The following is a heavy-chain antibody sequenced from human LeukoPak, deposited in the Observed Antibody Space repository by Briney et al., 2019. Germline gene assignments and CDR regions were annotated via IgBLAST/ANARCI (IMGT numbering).Heavy chain of an antibody. CDR1: GFSFSGYY. CDR2: INHGGST. D-gene: IGHD6-13*01. J-gene: IGHJ4*02. CDR3: ARGRGSSWLYYFDY. V-gene: IGHV4-34*01. Sequence: SETLSLTCAVYGFSFSGYYWSWIRQPPGKGLEWIGEINHGGSTNYNPSLKRGGTITFNTSKNQFSLKLSSVTGADTGVYYCARGRGSSWLYYFDYWGQGTLVTVSS.